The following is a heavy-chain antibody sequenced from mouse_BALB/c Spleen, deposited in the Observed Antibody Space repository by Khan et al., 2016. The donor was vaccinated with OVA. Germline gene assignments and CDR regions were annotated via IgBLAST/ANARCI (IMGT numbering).Heavy chain of an antibody. D-gene: IGHD2-3*01. CDR1: GYSITSDYA. Sequence: EVQLQESGPGLVKPSQSLSLTCTVTGYSITSDYAWNWIRQFPGNKLEWMGYISYSGSTNYNPALKSRISITRDTSKNQFFLQLNSVTTEDTATLFRARDGSGYNYAMDYRGEGTSVTVSS. J-gene: IGHJ4*01. CDR2: ISYSGST. CDR3: ARDGSGYNYAMDY. V-gene: IGHV3-2*02.